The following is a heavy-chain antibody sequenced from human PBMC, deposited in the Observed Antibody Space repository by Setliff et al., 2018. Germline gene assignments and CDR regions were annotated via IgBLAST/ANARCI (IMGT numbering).Heavy chain of an antibody. CDR1: GYTFTSYY. CDR3: ARGGYYYDSSGPSPDHFDY. J-gene: IGHJ4*02. Sequence: ASVKVSCKASGYTFTSYYMHWVRQAPGQGLEWMGIINPSGGSTSYAQKFQGRVTMTRDTSTSTVYMELSSLRSEDTAVYYCARGGYYYDSSGPSPDHFDYWGQGTLVTVS. D-gene: IGHD3-22*01. CDR2: INPSGGST. V-gene: IGHV1-46*01.